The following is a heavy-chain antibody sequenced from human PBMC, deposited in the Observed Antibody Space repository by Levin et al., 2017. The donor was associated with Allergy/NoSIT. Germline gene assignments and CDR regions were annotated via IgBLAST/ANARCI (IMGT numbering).Heavy chain of an antibody. D-gene: IGHD6-13*01. CDR1: GGSISSYY. CDR2: FYYTGTT. CDR3: ARLDYSSCWENWFDP. J-gene: IGHJ5*02. V-gene: IGHV4-59*01. Sequence: SETLSLTCTVSGGSISSYYWSWIRQPPGKGLEWIGNFYYTGTTNYNPSLQSRVTISVGSKNQFSLKLRSVTAADTAVYYCARLDYSSCWENWFDPWGQGTLVTVSS.